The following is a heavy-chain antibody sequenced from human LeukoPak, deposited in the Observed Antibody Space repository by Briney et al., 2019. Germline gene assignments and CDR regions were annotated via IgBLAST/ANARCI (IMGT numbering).Heavy chain of an antibody. V-gene: IGHV4-31*03. CDR3: ARLERDYYYGMDV. CDR2: IYYSGST. CDR1: GGSISSGGYY. D-gene: IGHD1-1*01. Sequence: SQTLSLTCTVSGGSISSGGYYWSWIRQHPGKGLEWIGYIYYSGSTYYNPSLKSRVTISVDTSKNQFSLKLSSVTAADTAVYYCARLERDYYYGMDVWGQGTTVTVSS. J-gene: IGHJ6*02.